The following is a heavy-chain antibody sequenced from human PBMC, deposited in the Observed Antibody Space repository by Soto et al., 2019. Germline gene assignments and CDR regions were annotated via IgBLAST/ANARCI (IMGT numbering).Heavy chain of an antibody. CDR2: IWYDGSNK. Sequence: PGGSLRLSCAASEFTFSTYALSWVRQAPGKGLEWVAVIWYDGSNKDYGVSVKGRFTISRDNSKNTLYLQLNSLRAEDTAVYYCVREGATTAFDIWGQGTTVTVSS. V-gene: IGHV3-33*08. CDR1: EFTFSTYA. D-gene: IGHD1-26*01. J-gene: IGHJ3*02. CDR3: VREGATTAFDI.